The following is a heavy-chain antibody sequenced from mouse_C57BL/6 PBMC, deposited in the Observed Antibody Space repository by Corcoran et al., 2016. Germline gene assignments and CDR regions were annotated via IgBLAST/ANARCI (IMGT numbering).Heavy chain of an antibody. CDR2: INTYSGVP. CDR3: ERKGDYGSSYYFDY. J-gene: IGHJ2*01. V-gene: IGHV9-3*01. Sequence: QIQLVQSGPELKKPGETVKISCKASGYTFTTYGMSWVKQAPGKGLKWMGWINTYSGVPTYADDFKGRFAFSLETSASTAYLQINNLKNEDTATYFCERKGDYGSSYYFDYWGQGTTLTVSS. CDR1: GYTFTTYG. D-gene: IGHD1-1*01.